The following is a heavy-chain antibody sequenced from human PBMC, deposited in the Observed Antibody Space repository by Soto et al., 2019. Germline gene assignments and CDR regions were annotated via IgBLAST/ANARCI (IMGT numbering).Heavy chain of an antibody. J-gene: IGHJ5*02. V-gene: IGHV4-4*07. D-gene: IGHD6-13*01. CDR2: IHSSGST. CDR1: GDSISSYH. CDR3: ARGIAALTWSWFDP. Sequence: QVQLQESGPGLVKPSETLSLTCVVSGDSISSYHWSWIRQSAGKGLEWIGRIHSSGSTQYNPSLKSRVTMSVDMSKNQFSLRVTSVSAADTAIYYCARGIAALTWSWFDPWGQGALVTVSS.